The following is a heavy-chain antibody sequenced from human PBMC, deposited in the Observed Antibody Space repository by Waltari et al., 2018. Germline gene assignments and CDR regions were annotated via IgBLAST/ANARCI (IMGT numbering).Heavy chain of an antibody. D-gene: IGHD6-13*01. J-gene: IGHJ3*02. CDR1: GGSISSSSYY. CDR3: ARITGSSGYSGAFDI. Sequence: QLQLQESGPGLVKPSETLSLTCTVSGGSISSSSYYWGWIRQPPGKGLEWIVSIYYSGSTYYNPSLKSRVTISVDTSKNQFSLKLRSATAADTAVYYCARITGSSGYSGAFDIWGQGTMVTVSS. CDR2: IYYSGST. V-gene: IGHV4-39*01.